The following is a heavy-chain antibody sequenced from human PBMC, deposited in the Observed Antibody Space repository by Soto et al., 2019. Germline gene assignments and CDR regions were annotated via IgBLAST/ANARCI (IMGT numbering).Heavy chain of an antibody. CDR3: ARPKIHYHYYGMDV. CDR2: ISYDGSNK. Sequence: QVQLVESGGGVVQPGRSLRLSCAASGFTFSSYAMHWVRQAPGKGLEWVAVISYDGSNKYYADSVKGRFTISRDNSKNTLDLQKNSLEYEDKAVYYCARPKIHYHYYGMDVWGQGTTVTVSS. J-gene: IGHJ6*02. CDR1: GFTFSSYA. V-gene: IGHV3-30-3*01.